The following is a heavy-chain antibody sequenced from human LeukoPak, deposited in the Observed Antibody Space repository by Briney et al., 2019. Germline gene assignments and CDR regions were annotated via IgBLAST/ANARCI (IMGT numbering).Heavy chain of an antibody. V-gene: IGHV4-4*07. CDR3: ARDRRIAVAGTSAFDI. CDR2: IYSRGIT. CDR1: GGSISNYY. Sequence: SQTRSLTCTAAGGSISNYYWSWVRQPAGKGLEWLGRIYSRGITNYNPSLKRRVTMSVDTSKNQFSLKLNSVTAADTAIYYCARDRRIAVAGTSAFDIWGQGTMVTVSS. D-gene: IGHD6-19*01. J-gene: IGHJ3*02.